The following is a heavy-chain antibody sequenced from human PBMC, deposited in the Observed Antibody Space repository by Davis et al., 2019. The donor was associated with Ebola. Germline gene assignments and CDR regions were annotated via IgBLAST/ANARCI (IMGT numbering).Heavy chain of an antibody. D-gene: IGHD2-15*01. V-gene: IGHV3-23*01. CDR1: GFSFSTYA. Sequence: GESLKISCTASGFSFSTYAMGWVRQTPGKGLEWVAGISGSGGTTYYAESAKGRSTISRDNAKNSLYLQMNSLRAEDTAVYYCARDAPDDSLYYYGMDVWGQGTTVTVSS. J-gene: IGHJ6*02. CDR3: ARDAPDDSLYYYGMDV. CDR2: ISGSGGTT.